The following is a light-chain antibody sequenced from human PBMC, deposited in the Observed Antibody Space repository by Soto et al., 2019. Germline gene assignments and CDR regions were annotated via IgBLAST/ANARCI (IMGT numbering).Light chain of an antibody. V-gene: IGKV1-9*01. CDR3: QYLNSFPLS. Sequence: DIQMTQSPSTVSASVGDRVTITCRASQGISSYLAWYQQKPGKAPKLLIYLASTLQSGVPSRFSGSGSGTDFSLTISSLQPEDVATYYCQYLNSFPLSCGGGTKGDIK. CDR1: QGISSY. CDR2: LAS. J-gene: IGKJ4*01.